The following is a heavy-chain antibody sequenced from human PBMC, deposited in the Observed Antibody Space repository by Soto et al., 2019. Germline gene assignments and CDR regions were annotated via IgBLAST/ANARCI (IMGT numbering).Heavy chain of an antibody. V-gene: IGHV3-23*01. CDR3: AKVGSGSWQFDH. Sequence: GVSLRLSCAASGFTLSTNDMSWVRQAPGKGPEWVSAIGGVGDGTTYADSVKGRFTISRDNSKNTLYLQMNSLRAEDTAVYYCAKVGSGSWQFDHWGQGALVTVSS. D-gene: IGHD2-15*01. CDR1: GFTLSTND. CDR2: IGGVGDGT. J-gene: IGHJ4*02.